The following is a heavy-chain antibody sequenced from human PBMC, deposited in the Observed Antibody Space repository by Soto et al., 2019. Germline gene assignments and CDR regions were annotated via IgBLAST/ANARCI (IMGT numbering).Heavy chain of an antibody. D-gene: IGHD1-26*01. CDR3: ARHGIVGAVSYYYYGMDV. J-gene: IGHJ6*02. V-gene: IGHV3-13*01. CDR2: IGTAGDT. CDR1: GFTFSSYD. Sequence: EVQLVESGGGLVQPGGSLRLSCADSGFTFSSYDMHWVRQATGKGLEWVSAIGTAGDTYYPGSVKGRVTTSRENAKHSLYLQMNSLRAEDTDVYYYARHGIVGAVSYYYYGMDVWGQGTTVTVSS.